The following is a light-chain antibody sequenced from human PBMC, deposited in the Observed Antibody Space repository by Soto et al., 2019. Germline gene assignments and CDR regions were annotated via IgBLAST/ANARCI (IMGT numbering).Light chain of an antibody. CDR1: ENVPGN. V-gene: IGKV1-39*01. J-gene: IGKJ1*01. CDR2: AAS. CDR3: QQCYNFPLT. Sequence: DIEMTQSPASLSASVGDRVTITCRSSENVPGNLGWYQQKSGKAPKLLIYAASSLQTGVPSRFSGSESGREFTLTISSLHPEDFATYYCQQCYNFPLTFGQGTKVEIK.